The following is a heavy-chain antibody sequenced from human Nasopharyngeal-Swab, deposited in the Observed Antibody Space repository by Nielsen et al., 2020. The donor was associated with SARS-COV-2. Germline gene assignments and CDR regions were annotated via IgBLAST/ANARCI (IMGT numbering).Heavy chain of an antibody. CDR1: GISFSSSV. CDR2: IAIDGSNYE. D-gene: IGHD1-14*01. Sequence: GESLKISCVGSGISFSSSVIQWVRQAPGKGLEWVAVIAIDGSNYEQYADSVKGRFSISRDTHHNTLHLQLNSLREEDTAVYFCARDPILGPPDYFDYWGRGTLVIVSS. V-gene: IGHV3-30-3*01. J-gene: IGHJ4*02. CDR3: ARDPILGPPDYFDY.